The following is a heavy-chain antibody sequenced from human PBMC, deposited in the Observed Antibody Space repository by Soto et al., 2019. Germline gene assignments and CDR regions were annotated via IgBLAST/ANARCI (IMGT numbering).Heavy chain of an antibody. V-gene: IGHV1-69*13. CDR3: ACAESDITSFGVVIPTLYYFDY. D-gene: IGHD3-3*01. CDR1: GGTFSSYA. J-gene: IGHJ4*02. CDR2: IIPIFGTA. Sequence: GASVKVSCKASGGTFSSYAISWVRQAPGQGLEWMGGIIPIFGTANYAQKFQGRVTITADESTSTAYMELSSLRSEDTAVYYCACAESDITSFGVVIPTLYYFDYWGPGALVTVSS.